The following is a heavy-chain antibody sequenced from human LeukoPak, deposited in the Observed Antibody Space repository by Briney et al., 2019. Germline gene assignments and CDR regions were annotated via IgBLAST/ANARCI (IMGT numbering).Heavy chain of an antibody. D-gene: IGHD3-22*01. CDR1: GGSISSYY. Sequence: PSETLSLTCTVSGGSISSYYWSWIRQPPGKGLEWIGFIFYSGTTNYNPSLKSRVTISVDTSKNHFSLRLSSVTAADTAVYYCARENSYYDSSGYYYGSGYFDYWGQGTLVTVSS. CDR3: ARENSYYDSSGYYYGSGYFDY. J-gene: IGHJ4*02. CDR2: IFYSGTT. V-gene: IGHV4-59*01.